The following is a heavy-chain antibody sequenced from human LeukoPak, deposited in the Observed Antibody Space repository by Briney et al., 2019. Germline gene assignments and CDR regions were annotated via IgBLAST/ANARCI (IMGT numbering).Heavy chain of an antibody. CDR2: MNPNTGNT. V-gene: IGHV1-8*03. J-gene: IGHJ4*02. CDR1: GYTFISYD. CDR3: ARSSGRDYFDY. D-gene: IGHD6-19*01. Sequence: GASVKVSCKASGYTFISYDINWVRQATGQGLEWMGWMNPNTGNTGYAQKFQGRVIISRNTSISTAYMELSSLRSEDTAVYYCARSSGRDYFDYWGQGTLVTVSS.